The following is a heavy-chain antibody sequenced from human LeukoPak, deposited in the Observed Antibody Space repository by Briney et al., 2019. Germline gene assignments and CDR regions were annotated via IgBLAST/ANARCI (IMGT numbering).Heavy chain of an antibody. V-gene: IGHV3-48*03. CDR2: ISSSGNTI. CDR1: GFTFSSYA. Sequence: GGSLRLSCAASGFTFSSYAMSWVRQAPGKGLEWVSYISSSGNTISYADSVKGRFTISRDNAKNSLYLQVISLRSEDTGVYYCARGPSIAARYDAFDIWGQGTMVTVSS. CDR3: ARGPSIAARYDAFDI. D-gene: IGHD6-6*01. J-gene: IGHJ3*02.